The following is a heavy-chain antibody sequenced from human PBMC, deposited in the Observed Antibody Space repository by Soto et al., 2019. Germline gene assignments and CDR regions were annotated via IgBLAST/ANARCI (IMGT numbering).Heavy chain of an antibody. J-gene: IGHJ6*02. D-gene: IGHD6-6*01. V-gene: IGHV4-4*07. Sequence: PSETLSLTCTVSGGSISSYYWSWIRQPAGKGLEWIGRIYTSGSTNYNPSLKSRVTMSVDTSKNQFSLKLSSVTAADTAVYYCAREDQYSSSSYYYGMDVWGQGTTVTVS. CDR1: GGSISSYY. CDR3: AREDQYSSSSYYYGMDV. CDR2: IYTSGST.